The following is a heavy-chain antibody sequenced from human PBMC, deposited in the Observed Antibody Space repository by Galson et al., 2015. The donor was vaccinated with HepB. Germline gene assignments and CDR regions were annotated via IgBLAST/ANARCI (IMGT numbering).Heavy chain of an antibody. CDR1: GFTFDDCT. D-gene: IGHD1-26*01. V-gene: IGHV3-43*01. CDR2: IDTNGGTS. J-gene: IGHJ4*01. Sequence: SLRLSCAASGFTFDDCTMHWVRQTPGKGLEWVSLIDTNGGTSYNPDSVKGRFIISRDNSKNSLYLQVNSLRTEDTALYYCAKEARYRVEEIDHWGHGTLVTVSS. CDR3: AKEARYRVEEIDH.